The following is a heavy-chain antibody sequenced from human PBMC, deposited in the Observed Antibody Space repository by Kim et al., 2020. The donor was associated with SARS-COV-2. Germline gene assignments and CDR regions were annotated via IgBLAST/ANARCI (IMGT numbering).Heavy chain of an antibody. CDR1: GASIRGYY. CDR3: ARDRRDCSNGVCCRPDRYYGMDV. J-gene: IGHJ6*02. D-gene: IGHD2-8*01. CDR2: IYYTGNT. V-gene: IGHV4-59*13. Sequence: SETLSLTCTVSGASIRGYYWTWIRQPPGKGLEWIGNIYYTGNTNYNPSLKSRVTISVDTSKNQFSLKLSSVTAADTAVYYCARDRRDCSNGVCCRPDRYYGMDVWGQGTTVTVSS.